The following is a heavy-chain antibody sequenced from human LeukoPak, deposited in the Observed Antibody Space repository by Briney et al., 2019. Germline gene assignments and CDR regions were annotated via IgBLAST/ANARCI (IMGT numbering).Heavy chain of an antibody. CDR1: GYAFTSFD. D-gene: IGHD1-14*01. V-gene: IGHV1-18*01. J-gene: IGHJ5*02. Sequence: ASVKVSCKASGYAFTSFDISWVRQAPGQGVGWVGWIIVYNGNTNYAQKLQGRVTMTTDTSTSTAYMELRSLRSDDTAVYYCARAPDWSDPWGQGTLVTVSS. CDR3: ARAPDWSDP. CDR2: IIVYNGNT.